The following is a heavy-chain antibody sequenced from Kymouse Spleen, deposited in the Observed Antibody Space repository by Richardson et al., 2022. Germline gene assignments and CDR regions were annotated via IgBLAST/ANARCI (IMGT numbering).Heavy chain of an antibody. V-gene: IGHV3-33*01. CDR3: ARDQAMVRGVIITPFFDY. J-gene: IGHJ4*02. CDR2: IWYDGSNK. Sequence: QVQLVESGGGVVQPGRSLRLSCAASGFTFSSYGMHWVRQAPGKGLEWVAVIWYDGSNKYYADSVKGRFTISRDNSKNTLYLQMNSLRAEDTAVYYCARDQAMVRGVIITPFFDYWGQGTLVTVSS. CDR1: GFTFSSYG. D-gene: IGHD3-10*01.